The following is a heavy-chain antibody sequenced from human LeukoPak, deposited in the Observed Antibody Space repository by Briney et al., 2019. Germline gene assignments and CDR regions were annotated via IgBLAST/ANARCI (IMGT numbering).Heavy chain of an antibody. D-gene: IGHD1-7*01. J-gene: IGHJ4*02. Sequence: GGSLRLSCAAPGFTFSSFWMTWVRQAPGQGLEWVANIKQDGSEKFYLDSVKGRFTVSRDNAKNSLFLQMDSLRAEDTAVFYCARGPATYNWNYFFDFWGQGTLVTVSS. CDR2: IKQDGSEK. CDR3: ARGPATYNWNYFFDF. CDR1: GFTFSSFW. V-gene: IGHV3-7*04.